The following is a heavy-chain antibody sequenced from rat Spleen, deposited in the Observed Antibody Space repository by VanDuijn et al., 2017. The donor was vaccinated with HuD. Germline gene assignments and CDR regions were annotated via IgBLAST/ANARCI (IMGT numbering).Heavy chain of an antibody. Sequence: EVQLQESGPGLVKPSQSLSLTCSVTGYSITNSYRWNWIRKFPGNKLEWMGYINSAGSTVYNPSLKSRISITRDTSKNQFFLQLNSVTTEDTATYYCARYRDSFGHVGIFDYWGQGVMVTVSS. D-gene: IGHD1-11*01. V-gene: IGHV3-3*01. CDR1: GYSITNSYR. J-gene: IGHJ2*01. CDR3: ARYRDSFGHVGIFDY. CDR2: INSAGST.